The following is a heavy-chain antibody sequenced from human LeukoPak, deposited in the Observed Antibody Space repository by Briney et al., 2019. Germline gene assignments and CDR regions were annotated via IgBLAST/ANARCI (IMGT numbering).Heavy chain of an antibody. D-gene: IGHD5-12*01. CDR3: ARGYSGYDFDY. CDR2: INSDGSST. J-gene: IGHJ4*02. CDR1: GFTFSSYW. V-gene: IGHV3-74*01. Sequence: PGGSLRLSCAASGFTFSSYWMHWVRQAPGKGLVWVSRINSDGSSTSYADSVKGRFTIPRDNAKNTLYLQMNSLRAEDTAVYYCARGYSGYDFDYWGQGTLVTVSS.